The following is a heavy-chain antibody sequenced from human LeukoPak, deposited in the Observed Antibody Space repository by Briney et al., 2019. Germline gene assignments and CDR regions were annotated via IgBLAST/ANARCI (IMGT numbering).Heavy chain of an antibody. CDR2: ISSSSSYT. D-gene: IGHD2-21*01. CDR1: GFTFSDYY. J-gene: IGHJ4*02. V-gene: IGHV3-11*05. CDR3: ARGVARKEVAY. Sequence: PGGSLRLSCAASGFTFSDYYMSRIRQAPGKGLEWVSYISSSSSYTNYADSVKGRFTISRDKAKNSLYLQMNSLRAEDTALYYCARGVARKEVAYWGQGTLVTVSS.